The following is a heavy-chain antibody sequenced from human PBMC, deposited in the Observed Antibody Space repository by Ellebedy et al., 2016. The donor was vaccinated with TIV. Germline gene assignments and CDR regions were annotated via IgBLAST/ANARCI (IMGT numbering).Heavy chain of an antibody. CDR1: GFTFSSYS. J-gene: IGHJ4*02. CDR3: ASPNSAHCSSTSCLDY. D-gene: IGHD2-2*01. V-gene: IGHV3-21*01. CDR2: ISSSSSYI. Sequence: GESLKISXAASGFTFSSYSMNWVRQAPGKGLEWVSSISSSSSYIYYADSVKGRFTISRDNAKNSLYLQMNSLRAEDTAVYYCASPNSAHCSSTSCLDYWGQGTLVTVSS.